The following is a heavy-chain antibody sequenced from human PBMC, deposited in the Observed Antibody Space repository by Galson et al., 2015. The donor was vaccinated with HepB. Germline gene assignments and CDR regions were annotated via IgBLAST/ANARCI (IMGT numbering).Heavy chain of an antibody. CDR3: ARGTSVYCTRATCYREGSFDY. J-gene: IGHJ4*02. V-gene: IGHV3-33*01. Sequence: SLRLSCAAPGFTFSNYGMHWVRQAPGKGLEWVAVLWYDGSNRYYVDSVKGRFTISRDNSKNTLYLQMTSLRAKDTAVYYCARGTSVYCTRATCYREGSFDYWGQGTLVTVSS. CDR2: LWYDGSNR. D-gene: IGHD2-2*01. CDR1: GFTFSNYG.